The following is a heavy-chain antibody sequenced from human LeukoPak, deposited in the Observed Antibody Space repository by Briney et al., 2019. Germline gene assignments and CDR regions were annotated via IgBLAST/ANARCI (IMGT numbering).Heavy chain of an antibody. J-gene: IGHJ4*02. V-gene: IGHV4-39*01. CDR3: AQILGLTNDY. CDR1: GDSISTSGYY. D-gene: IGHD2/OR15-2a*01. Sequence: SETLSLTCTVSGDSISTSGYYWGWIRQPPGKGLEWIGTIYSSGNTYYNPSLKSRVTISVDTSKSQFSLRLNSVTAADTAVYYCAQILGLTNDYWGREPWSPSPQ. CDR2: IYSSGNT.